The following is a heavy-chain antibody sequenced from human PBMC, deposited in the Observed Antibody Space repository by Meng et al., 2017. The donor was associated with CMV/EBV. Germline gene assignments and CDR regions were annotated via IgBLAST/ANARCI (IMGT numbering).Heavy chain of an antibody. V-gene: IGHV4-59*01. CDR2: SYYSGST. D-gene: IGHD3-22*01. J-gene: IGHJ6*02. Sequence: SETLSLTCTVSGGSISSYYWSWIRQPPGKGLEWIGYSYYSGSTNYNPSLKSRVTISVDTSKNQFSLKLSSVTAADTAVYYCARTNYYDSSGYSGGYYYYGMDVWGQGTTVTVSS. CDR1: GGSISSYY. CDR3: ARTNYYDSSGYSGGYYYYGMDV.